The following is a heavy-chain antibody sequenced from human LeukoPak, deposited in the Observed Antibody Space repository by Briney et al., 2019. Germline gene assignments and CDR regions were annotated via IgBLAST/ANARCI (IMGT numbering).Heavy chain of an antibody. Sequence: GASVKVSCKASGYTFTGYYMHWVRQAPGQGLAWMGWINPNSGGTNYAQKFQGRVTMTRDTSISTAYMELSRLRSDDTAVYYCASQAVYDFWSGSQYGMDVWGQGTTVTVSS. CDR3: ASQAVYDFWSGSQYGMDV. CDR2: INPNSGGT. V-gene: IGHV1-2*02. CDR1: GYTFTGYY. J-gene: IGHJ6*02. D-gene: IGHD3-3*01.